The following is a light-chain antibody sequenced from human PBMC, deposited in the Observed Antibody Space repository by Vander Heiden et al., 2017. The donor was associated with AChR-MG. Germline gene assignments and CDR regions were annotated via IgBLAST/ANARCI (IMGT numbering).Light chain of an antibody. V-gene: IGLV10-54*04. Sequence: QAGLTQPPSVSKDLRPTATLTCTGNTNNIRFQGAAWLQQHQDRPPKLPCYRNNRRPSGISERFSASRSGSTASLTITGLQPEDEADYNGSTWDRRLTGDVFGTGTEVT. CDR1: TNNIRFQG. CDR3: STWDRRLTGDV. CDR2: RNN. J-gene: IGLJ1*01.